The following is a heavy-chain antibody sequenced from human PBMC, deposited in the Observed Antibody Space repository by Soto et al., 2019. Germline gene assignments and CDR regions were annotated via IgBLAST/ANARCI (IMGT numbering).Heavy chain of an antibody. CDR3: ARESEDLTTNFDY. J-gene: IGHJ4*02. CDR2: ISSTTNYI. Sequence: EVQLVESGGGLVKPGGSLRLSCAASGFTFTRYSINWFRQAPGQGLEGVSSISSTTNYIYYGISMKGTFTISRANAKNSLYLEMNSLRDENPAVYYCARESEDLTTNFDYWGQGTLVTVSP. V-gene: IGHV3-21*06. CDR1: GFTFTRYS.